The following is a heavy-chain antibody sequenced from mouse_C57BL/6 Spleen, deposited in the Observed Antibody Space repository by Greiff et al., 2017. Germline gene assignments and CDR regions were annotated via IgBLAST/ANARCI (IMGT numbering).Heavy chain of an antibody. D-gene: IGHD3-3*01. CDR1: GYTFTDYE. V-gene: IGHV1-15*01. CDR2: IDPETGGT. CDR3: TRRRGDGGIDY. Sequence: SGAELVRPGASVTLSCKASGYTFTDYEMHWVKQTPVHGLEWIGAIDPETGGTAYNQKFKGKAILTADKSSSTAYMELRSLTSEDSAVYYCTRRRGDGGIDYWGQGTTLTVSS. J-gene: IGHJ2*01.